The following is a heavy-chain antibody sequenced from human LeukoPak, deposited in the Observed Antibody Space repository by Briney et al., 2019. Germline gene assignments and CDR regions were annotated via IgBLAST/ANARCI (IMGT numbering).Heavy chain of an antibody. CDR2: IYSGGST. CDR3: ARNSGTVYCSGGSCYSWDYYGMDV. J-gene: IGHJ6*02. CDR1: GFTVSSNY. D-gene: IGHD2-15*01. V-gene: IGHV3-53*01. Sequence: GGSLRLSCAAPGFTVSSNYMSWVRQAPGKGLEWVSVIYSGGSTYYADSVKGRFTISRDNSKNTLYLQMNSLRAEDTAVYYCARNSGTVYCSGGSCYSWDYYGMDVWGQGTTVTVSS.